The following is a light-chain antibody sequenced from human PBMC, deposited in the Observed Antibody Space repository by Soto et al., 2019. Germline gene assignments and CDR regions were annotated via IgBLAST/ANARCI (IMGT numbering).Light chain of an antibody. Sequence: QSVLTQPASVSGSPGQSITISCTGTSSDVGSYNLVSWYQHHPGKVPKLMIYEGNKRPSRVSDRFSGSKSGNTASLTISGLQAEDEADYYCCSYAHATTFVFGGGTKLTVL. CDR1: SSDVGSYNL. CDR3: CSYAHATTFV. CDR2: EGN. V-gene: IGLV2-23*03. J-gene: IGLJ2*01.